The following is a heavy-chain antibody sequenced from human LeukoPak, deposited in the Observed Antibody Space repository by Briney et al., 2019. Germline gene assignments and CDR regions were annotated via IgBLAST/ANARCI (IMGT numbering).Heavy chain of an antibody. V-gene: IGHV5-51*01. CDR3: ARHSSYCSATSCFPKE. CDR2: INPGDSYI. CDR1: GYSFSTYW. Sequence: GESLKISCKGSGYSFSTYWIGWVRQMPGKGLEWMGIINPGDSYIRYGPSFQGQITISVDKSIKTAYLQWGSLKASDTAMYYCARHSSYCSATSCFPKEWGQGTLVTVSS. D-gene: IGHD2-15*01. J-gene: IGHJ4*02.